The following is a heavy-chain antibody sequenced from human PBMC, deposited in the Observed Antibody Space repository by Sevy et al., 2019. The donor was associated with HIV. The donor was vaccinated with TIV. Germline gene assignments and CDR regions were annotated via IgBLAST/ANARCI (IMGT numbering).Heavy chain of an antibody. CDR2: VYYSGNT. CDR1: GGSINNPDFN. J-gene: IGHJ5*02. CDR3: TRVRGPFGWSDP. V-gene: IGHV4-30-4*01. Sequence: SETLSLTCSVSGGSINNPDFNWSWVRQPPGRGLEWIGYVYYSGNTYYSPSLKTRASLSIDTSKNQFSLDLHSVTAADTAVYYCTRVRGPFGWSDPWGQGTLDTVSS. D-gene: IGHD3-10*01.